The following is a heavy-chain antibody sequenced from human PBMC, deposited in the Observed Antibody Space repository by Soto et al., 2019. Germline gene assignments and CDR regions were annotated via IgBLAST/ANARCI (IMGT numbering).Heavy chain of an antibody. CDR1: GGSFSGYY. CDR2: INHSGST. V-gene: IGHV4-34*01. D-gene: IGHD2-15*01. Sequence: PSETLSLTCAVYGGSFSGYYWTWIRQPPGTGLEWIGEINHSGSTNYNPSLKSRVTISVDTSKNQFSLKLSSVTAADTAVYYCARDYYGGRFDYWGQGTLVTVSS. J-gene: IGHJ4*02. CDR3: ARDYYGGRFDY.